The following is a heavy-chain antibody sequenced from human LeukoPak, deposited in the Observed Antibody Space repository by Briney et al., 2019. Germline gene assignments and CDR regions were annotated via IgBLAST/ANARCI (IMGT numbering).Heavy chain of an antibody. CDR3: ARAYKDRSLAGKKEFFQH. V-gene: IGHV3-13*01. CDR2: INFGGET. CDR1: GITFSNYD. D-gene: IGHD6-19*01. J-gene: IGHJ1*01. Sequence: GGSLRLSCAASGITFSNYDMHWVRQAAGKGLEWVSVINFGGETSYSGSVKGRFTISRDNAKTSVYLQMNSLRVEDTAVYYCARAYKDRSLAGKKEFFQHWGQGTLVTVSS.